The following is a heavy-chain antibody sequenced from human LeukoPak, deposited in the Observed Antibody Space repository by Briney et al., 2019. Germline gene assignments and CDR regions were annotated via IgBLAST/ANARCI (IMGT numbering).Heavy chain of an antibody. CDR1: GFTFSTYT. V-gene: IGHV3-64D*09. J-gene: IGHJ5*01. CDR2: MTGDGGSI. Sequence: GGSLRLSCSASGFTFSTYTMYWVRQAPGKGLEYVSGMTGDGGSIGYADSVKGRFTISRENSKNTVYLQMSSLRTEDTAVYYCARRTGGFDSWGQGTLVTVSS. CDR3: ARRTGGFDS. D-gene: IGHD3/OR15-3a*01.